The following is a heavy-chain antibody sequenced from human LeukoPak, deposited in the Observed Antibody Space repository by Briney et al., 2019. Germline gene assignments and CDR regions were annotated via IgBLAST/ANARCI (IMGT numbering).Heavy chain of an antibody. CDR3: ARGWKIFYYYYGMDV. CDR2: IIPIFGTA. J-gene: IGHJ6*02. D-gene: IGHD2/OR15-2a*01. V-gene: IGHV1-69*13. CDR1: GGTFSSYA. Sequence: SVTVSCKASGGTFSSYATSWVRQAPGQGLEWMGGIIPIFGTANYAQKFQGRVTITADESTSTAYMELSSLRSEDTAVYYCARGWKIFYYYYGMDVWGQGTTVTVSS.